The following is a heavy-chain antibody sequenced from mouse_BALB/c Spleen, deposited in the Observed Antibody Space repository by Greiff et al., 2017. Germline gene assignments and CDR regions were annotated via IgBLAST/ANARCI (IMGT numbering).Heavy chain of an antibody. CDR2: ISSGSSTI. D-gene: IGHD2-14*01. Sequence: EVMLVESGGGLVQPGGSRKLSCAASGFTFSSFGMHWVRQAPEKGLEWVAYISSGSSTIYYADTVKGRFTISRDNPKNTLFLQMTSLRSEDTAMYYCARGGYRSFDYWGQGTTLTVSS. J-gene: IGHJ2*01. V-gene: IGHV5-17*02. CDR1: GFTFSSFG. CDR3: ARGGYRSFDY.